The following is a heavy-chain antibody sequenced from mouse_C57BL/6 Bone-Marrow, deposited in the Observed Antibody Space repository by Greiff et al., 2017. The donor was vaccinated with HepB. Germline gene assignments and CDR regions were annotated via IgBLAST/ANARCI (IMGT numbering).Heavy chain of an antibody. Sequence: EVKLVESGPGLVKPSQSLSLTCSVTGYSITSGYYWNWIRQFPGNKLEWMGYISYDGSNNYNPSLKNRISITRDTSKNQFFLKLNSVTTEDTATYYCARERDYDFAYWGQGTLVTVSA. CDR1: GYSITSGYY. D-gene: IGHD2-4*01. CDR3: ARERDYDFAY. CDR2: ISYDGSN. J-gene: IGHJ3*01. V-gene: IGHV3-6*01.